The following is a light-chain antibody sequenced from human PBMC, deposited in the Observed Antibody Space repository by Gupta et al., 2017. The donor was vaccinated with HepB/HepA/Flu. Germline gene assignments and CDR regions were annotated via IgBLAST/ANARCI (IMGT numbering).Light chain of an antibody. CDR2: SAS. CDR3: QHENEWPWT. CDR1: QSVGVI. V-gene: IGKV3D-15*01. J-gene: IGKJ1*01. Sequence: EIVTTQSPATLPMSPGERATLYCRACQSVGVILAWYRQMPGQAPILLIHSASTRATGVPARFSGSGSGTEFTLTISSLQSEDFAVYYCQHENEWPWTFGQGTKVEI.